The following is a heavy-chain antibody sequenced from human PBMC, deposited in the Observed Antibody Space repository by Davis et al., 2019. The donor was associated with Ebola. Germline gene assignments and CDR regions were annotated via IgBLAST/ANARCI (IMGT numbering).Heavy chain of an antibody. J-gene: IGHJ6*02. Sequence: PGGPLRPPCTASGFTFSNYPMSWIRQAPGKGLEWVSAISGSGGSTYNADSVKGRFTISRDNSKNTLYLQMNSLRAEDTAVYYCAKDSGVGTPTYYYYGMDVWGQGTTVTVSS. D-gene: IGHD3-3*01. CDR3: AKDSGVGTPTYYYYGMDV. CDR1: GFTFSNYP. V-gene: IGHV3-23*01. CDR2: ISGSGGST.